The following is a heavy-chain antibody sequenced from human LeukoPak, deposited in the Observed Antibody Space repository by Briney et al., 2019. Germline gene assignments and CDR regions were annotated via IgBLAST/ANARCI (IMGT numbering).Heavy chain of an antibody. V-gene: IGHV4-61*02. J-gene: IGHJ5*02. CDR1: GGSISSGSYY. Sequence: SETLSLTCTVSGGSISSGSYYWSWIRQPAGKGLEWIGRIYTSGSTNYNPSLKSRVTISVDTSKNQFSLKLSSVTAADTAVYYCARDRGLPHPSTEFDPWGQGTLVTVSS. CDR3: ARDRGLPHPSTEFDP. CDR2: IYTSGST. D-gene: IGHD1-14*01.